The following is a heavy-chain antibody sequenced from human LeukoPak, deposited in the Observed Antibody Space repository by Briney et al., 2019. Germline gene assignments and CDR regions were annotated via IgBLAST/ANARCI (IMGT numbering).Heavy chain of an antibody. V-gene: IGHV3-21*01. CDR2: ISSSSSYI. Sequence: GGSLRLSCAASGFTFSSYSMNWVRQAPGKGLEWVSSISSSSSYIYYADSVKGRFTISRDNAKNSLYLQMNSLRAEDTAVYYCGRGERGGIVPDGSFAIWGQGTMVTVSS. CDR1: GFTFSSYS. CDR3: GRGERGGIVPDGSFAI. J-gene: IGHJ3*02. D-gene: IGHD3-16*01.